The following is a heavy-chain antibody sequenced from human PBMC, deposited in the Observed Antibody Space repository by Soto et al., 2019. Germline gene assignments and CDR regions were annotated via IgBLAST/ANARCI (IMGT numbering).Heavy chain of an antibody. D-gene: IGHD6-6*01. V-gene: IGHV1-69*13. CDR3: ARGPRTGRIAARPYWFDP. CDR2: IIPIFGTA. CDR1: GGTFSSYA. Sequence: GASVKVSCKASGGTFSSYAISWVRQAPGQGLEWMGGIIPIFGTANYAQKFQGRVTITADESTSTAYMELSSLSSEDTAVYYCARGPRTGRIAARPYWFDPWGQGTLITVSS. J-gene: IGHJ5*02.